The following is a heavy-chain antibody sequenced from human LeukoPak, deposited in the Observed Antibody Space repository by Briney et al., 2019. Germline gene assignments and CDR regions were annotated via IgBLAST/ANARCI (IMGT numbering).Heavy chain of an antibody. Sequence: ASVKVSCKASGYTFTGYYMHWERQAPGQGLEWMGWINPNSGGTNYAQKFQGRVTMTRDTSISTAYMELSRLRSDDTAVYYCAREPGFVSSTSCYVSWGQGTLVTVSS. CDR3: AREPGFVSSTSCYVS. D-gene: IGHD2-2*01. CDR2: INPNSGGT. CDR1: GYTFTGYY. J-gene: IGHJ5*02. V-gene: IGHV1-2*02.